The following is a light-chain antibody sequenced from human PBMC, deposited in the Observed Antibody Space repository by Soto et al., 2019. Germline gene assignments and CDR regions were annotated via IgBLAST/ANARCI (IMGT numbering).Light chain of an antibody. CDR1: PSVSSY. V-gene: IGKV3-11*01. J-gene: IGKJ4*01. CDR3: QQRSDWPLT. CDR2: DAS. Sequence: EIVLTQSPTTLSLSPGERATLSCRASPSVSSYFAWYQQKPGQAPSLLIYDASTRAAGIPARIGGSGSGTAFTLTISSLEPEDFAVYYCQQRSDWPLTFGGGTKVEIK.